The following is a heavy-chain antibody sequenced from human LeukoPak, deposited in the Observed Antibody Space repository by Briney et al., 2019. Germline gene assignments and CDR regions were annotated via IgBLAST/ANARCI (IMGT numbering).Heavy chain of an antibody. J-gene: IGHJ3*02. D-gene: IGHD3-10*01. CDR1: GGSISSYY. V-gene: IGHV4-59*01. Sequence: SETLSLTCTVSGGSISSYYWSWIRQPPGKGLEWIGYIYYSGSTNYNPSLKSRVTISVDTSKNQFSLKLSSVTAADTAVYYCARGERFGGSRGAFDIWGQGTMVTVS. CDR2: IYYSGST. CDR3: ARGERFGGSRGAFDI.